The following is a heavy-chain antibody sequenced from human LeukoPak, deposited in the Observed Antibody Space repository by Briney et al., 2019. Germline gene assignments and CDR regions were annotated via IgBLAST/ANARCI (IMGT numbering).Heavy chain of an antibody. CDR3: ARGHYDILTGYYKTSPPWCFDY. CDR2: IYYSGST. J-gene: IGHJ4*02. CDR1: GGSISSGDYY. D-gene: IGHD3-9*01. V-gene: IGHV4-30-4*01. Sequence: SQTLSLTCTVSGGSISSGDYYWSWIRQPPGKGLEWIGYIYYSGSTYYNPSLKSRVTISVDTSKNQFSLKLSSVTAADTAVYYCARGHYDILTGYYKTSPPWCFDYWGQGTLVTVSS.